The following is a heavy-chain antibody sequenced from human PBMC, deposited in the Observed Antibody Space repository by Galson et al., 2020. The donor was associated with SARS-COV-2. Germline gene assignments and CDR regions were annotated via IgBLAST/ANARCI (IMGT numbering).Heavy chain of an antibody. CDR2: IGAGDEST. J-gene: IGHJ4*02. Sequence: ASVKVSCKASGYTFIRYAMHWVRQAPGQSLEPMGWIGAGDESTGFSEKFQGRVTISRDTSANIVYMELINLTSEDTAVYYCARVNYGSGSYHSNWGQGTLVIVSS. D-gene: IGHD3-10*01. CDR1: GYTFIRYA. CDR3: ARVNYGSGSYHSN. V-gene: IGHV1-3*01.